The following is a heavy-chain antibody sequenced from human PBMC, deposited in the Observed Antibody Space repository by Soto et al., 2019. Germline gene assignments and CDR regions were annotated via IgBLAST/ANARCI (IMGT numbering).Heavy chain of an antibody. V-gene: IGHV3-30-3*01. CDR1: GGTFSSYS. D-gene: IGHD3-22*01. Sequence: PGGSLRLSSIASGGTFSSYSMVWVRQAPGKGLEWVAVISYDGSNKYYADSVKGRFTISRDNSKNTLYLQMNSLRAEDTAVYYCARQYYYDSSGYYPHDYWGQGTLVTVSS. J-gene: IGHJ4*02. CDR2: ISYDGSNK. CDR3: ARQYYYDSSGYYPHDY.